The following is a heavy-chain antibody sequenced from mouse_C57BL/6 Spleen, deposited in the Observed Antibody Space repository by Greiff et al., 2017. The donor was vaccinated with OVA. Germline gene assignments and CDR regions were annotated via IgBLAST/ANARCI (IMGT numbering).Heavy chain of an antibody. D-gene: IGHD2-2*01. CDR2: ISDGGSYT. CDR1: GFTFSSYA. V-gene: IGHV5-4*01. J-gene: IGHJ2*01. CDR3: ARDGYYFDY. Sequence: EVHLVESGGGLVKPGGSLKLSCAASGFTFSSYAMSWVRQTPEKRLEWVATISDGGSYTYYPENVKGRFTISRDNAKNNLYLQMSHLKSEDTAMYYCARDGYYFDYWGQGTTLTVSS.